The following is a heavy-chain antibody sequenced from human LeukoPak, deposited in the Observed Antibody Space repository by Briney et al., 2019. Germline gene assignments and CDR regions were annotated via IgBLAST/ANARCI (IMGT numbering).Heavy chain of an antibody. CDR1: GFTFSSYA. CDR2: ISYDGSNK. V-gene: IGHV3-30-3*01. J-gene: IGHJ2*01. Sequence: PGGSLRLSCAASGFTFSSYAMHWVRQAPGKGLEWVAVISYDGSNKYYADSVKGRFTISRDNSKNTLYLQMNSLRAEDTAVYYCARAPHEWELLSWYFDLWGRGTLVTVSS. D-gene: IGHD1-26*01. CDR3: ARAPHEWELLSWYFDL.